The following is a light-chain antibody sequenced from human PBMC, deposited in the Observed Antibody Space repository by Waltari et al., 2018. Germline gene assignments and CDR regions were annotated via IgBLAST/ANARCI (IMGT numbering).Light chain of an antibody. J-gene: IGLJ3*02. CDR3: QTWGTGIGV. Sequence: QLVLTQSPSASASLGASVKLTCTLSSGHSSYAIAWHQQQPEKGPRYLMKLNSDCSHSKGDGIPDRFSGSSSGAERYLTISSLQSEDEADYYCQTWGTGIGVFGGGTKLTVL. V-gene: IGLV4-69*01. CDR2: LNSDCSH. CDR1: SGHSSYA.